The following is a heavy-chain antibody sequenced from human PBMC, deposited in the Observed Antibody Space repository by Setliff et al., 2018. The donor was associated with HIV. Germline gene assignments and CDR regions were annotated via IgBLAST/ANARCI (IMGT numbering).Heavy chain of an antibody. CDR2: IWFDGSNK. CDR1: GFTFSSYG. Sequence: PGGSLRLSCAASGFTFSSYGMHWVRQAPGKGLEWVAVIWFDGSNKYYADSVKGRFTISRDNSKHTLCLQMNSLRAEDTAVYYCAKAAIPNYNFWSGYYGHAFDIWGQGTMVTVSS. V-gene: IGHV3-33*06. D-gene: IGHD3-3*01. CDR3: AKAAIPNYNFWSGYYGHAFDI. J-gene: IGHJ3*02.